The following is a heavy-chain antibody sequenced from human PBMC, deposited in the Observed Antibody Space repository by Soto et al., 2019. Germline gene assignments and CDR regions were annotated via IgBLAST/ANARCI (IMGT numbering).Heavy chain of an antibody. CDR1: GYTFTTYV. CDR2: INAGSGNT. V-gene: IGHV1-3*01. J-gene: IGHJ5*02. CDR3: ARDAFVVVTATVNWFDP. Sequence: ASVKVSCKASGYTFTTYVMHWLRQAPGQRLEWMGWINAGSGNTKYSQKFQGRVTITRDTSASTAYMELSSLRSEDTAVYYCARDAFVVVTATVNWFDPWGQGTLVTVSS. D-gene: IGHD2-21*02.